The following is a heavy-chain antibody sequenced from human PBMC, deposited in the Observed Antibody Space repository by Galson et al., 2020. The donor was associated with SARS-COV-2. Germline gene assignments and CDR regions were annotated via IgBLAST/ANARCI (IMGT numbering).Heavy chain of an antibody. J-gene: IGHJ3*02. Sequence: SVKVSCKASGFPFTSSAVQWVRQARGQRLEWIGWIVVGSGNTNYAQKFQERVTITRDMSTSTAYMELSSLRSEDTAVYYCAAPSCSSTSCYDAFDIWGQGTMVTVSS. CDR1: GFPFTSSA. CDR3: AAPSCSSTSCYDAFDI. D-gene: IGHD2-2*01. CDR2: IVVGSGNT. V-gene: IGHV1-58*01.